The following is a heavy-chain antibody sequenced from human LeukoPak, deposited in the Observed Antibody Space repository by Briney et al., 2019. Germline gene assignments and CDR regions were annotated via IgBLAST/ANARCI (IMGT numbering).Heavy chain of an antibody. CDR1: GYTFSSYG. J-gene: IGHJ5*02. D-gene: IGHD6-13*01. Sequence: ASVKVSCKASGYTFSSYGISWVRQAPGQGLEWMGWVSAYNGNTNYAQKLQGRVTMTTDTSTSTAYMELRSLRSDDTAVYYCVRDVAGSDWFDPWGQGTLVTVSS. CDR2: VSAYNGNT. V-gene: IGHV1-18*01. CDR3: VRDVAGSDWFDP.